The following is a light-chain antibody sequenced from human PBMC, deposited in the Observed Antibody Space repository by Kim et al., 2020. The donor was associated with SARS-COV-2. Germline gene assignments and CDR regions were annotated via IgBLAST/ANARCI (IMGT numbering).Light chain of an antibody. Sequence: VALGQTVRITCQGDSLRSDYATWYQQKPGQAPILVIYGKNNRPSGIPDRFSGSSSGNTASLTITGTQAGDEADYYCNSRDSNDNVVFGGGTQLTVL. CDR2: GKN. CDR3: NSRDSNDNVV. J-gene: IGLJ2*01. V-gene: IGLV3-19*01. CDR1: SLRSDY.